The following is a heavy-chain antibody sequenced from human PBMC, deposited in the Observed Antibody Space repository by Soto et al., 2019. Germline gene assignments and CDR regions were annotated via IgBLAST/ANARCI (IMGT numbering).Heavy chain of an antibody. CDR1: GFSFSTYA. CDR3: ARGLDYSDKTDYSYFAC. D-gene: IGHD3-22*01. CDR2: ISGNGAIT. Sequence: GGSLRLSCAASGFSFSTYAMSWVRRAPGKGLEWVSSISGNGAITNYADSVKGRFTISRDNSKNTLNLQMKSLRVEDTAVYYCARGLDYSDKTDYSYFACWGQGTLVTVSS. J-gene: IGHJ4*02. V-gene: IGHV3-23*01.